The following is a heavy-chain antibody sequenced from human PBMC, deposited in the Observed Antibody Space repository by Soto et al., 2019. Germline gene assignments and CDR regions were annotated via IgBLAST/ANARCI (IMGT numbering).Heavy chain of an antibody. V-gene: IGHV3-15*01. Sequence: EVQLVESGGGLVKPGGSLRLSCAASGFTFSNAWMSWVRQAPGKGLEWVGRIKSKTDGGTTDYAVPVKGRFTISRDDSKNTLYLQMNSLKTEDTAVYYCTTDGYGRYDGMDVWGQGTTVTVSS. J-gene: IGHJ6*02. CDR2: IKSKTDGGTT. CDR3: TTDGYGRYDGMDV. D-gene: IGHD1-1*01. CDR1: GFTFSNAW.